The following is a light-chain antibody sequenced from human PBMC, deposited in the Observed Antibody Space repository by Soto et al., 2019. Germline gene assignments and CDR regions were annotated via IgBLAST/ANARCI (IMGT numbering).Light chain of an antibody. Sequence: QSALTQAASVSGSPGQSITISCTGTSSDIGESNYVSWYQQHPGKAPKLVIYEVNNRPSGVSTRFSGSKSGNTASLTISGLQAEDEADYYCCSYTITTTRVIFGGGTKVTVL. V-gene: IGLV2-14*01. CDR2: EVN. CDR3: CSYTITTTRVI. J-gene: IGLJ2*01. CDR1: SSDIGESNY.